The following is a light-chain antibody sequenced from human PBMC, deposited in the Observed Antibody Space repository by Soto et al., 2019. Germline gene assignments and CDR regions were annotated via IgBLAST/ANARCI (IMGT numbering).Light chain of an antibody. V-gene: IGKV3-20*01. CDR2: GAS. CDR1: QSVSSSY. Sequence: EIVLTQSPGTLYLSPGERATLSCRASQSVSSSYLAWYQQKPGQAPRLLIYGASSRATGIPDRFSGSGSGTDFTLTSSRLEPEDFAVYYCQHYGSAPWTFDQGTNVEIK. CDR3: QHYGSAPWT. J-gene: IGKJ1*01.